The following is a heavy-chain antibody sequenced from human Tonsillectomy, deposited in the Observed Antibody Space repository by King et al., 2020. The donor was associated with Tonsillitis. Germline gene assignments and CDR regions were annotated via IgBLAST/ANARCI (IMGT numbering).Heavy chain of an antibody. CDR3: AILTYYDYVWGSYLDAFDI. CDR2: IYYTGST. D-gene: IGHD3-16*01. CDR1: GGSISSTNYY. V-gene: IGHV4-39*01. Sequence: LQLQESGPGLVKPSETLSLTCTVSGGSISSTNYYWGWIRQPPGKGLEWIGSIYYTGSTYYNPSLKSRVTISVDTSKNQFSLRLSSVTAADTAVYYCAILTYYDYVWGSYLDAFDIWGQGTMVTVSS. J-gene: IGHJ3*02.